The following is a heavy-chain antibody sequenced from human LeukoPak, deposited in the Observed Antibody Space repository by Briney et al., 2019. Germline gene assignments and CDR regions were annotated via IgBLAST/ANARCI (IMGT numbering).Heavy chain of an antibody. D-gene: IGHD2-2*01. Sequence: TGGSLRLSCAASGFTFSSYSMNWVRQAPGKGLEWVSSISSSSSYIYYADSVKGRFTISRDNAKNSLYLQMNSLRAEDTAVYYCAREVDCSSTSCPIDYWGQGTLVTVSS. CDR3: AREVDCSSTSCPIDY. CDR1: GFTFSSYS. CDR2: ISSSSSYI. J-gene: IGHJ4*02. V-gene: IGHV3-21*01.